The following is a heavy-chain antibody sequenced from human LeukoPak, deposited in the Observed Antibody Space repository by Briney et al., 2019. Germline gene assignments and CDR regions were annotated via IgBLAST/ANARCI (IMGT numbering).Heavy chain of an antibody. CDR2: IYPGDSGP. V-gene: IGHV5-51*01. D-gene: IGHD5-12*01. CDR1: GYSFTSYC. J-gene: IGHJ3*01. CDR3: GMSGDRVPLQDDVFDV. Sequence: GESLKISCKVSGYSFTSYCIGWVRQMPGKGLEWMGIIYPGDSGPTYSPSFQGQVTISVDKSINTAYLQWSSLQASDTAMYYCGMSGDRVPLQDDVFDVWGQGTMVTIST.